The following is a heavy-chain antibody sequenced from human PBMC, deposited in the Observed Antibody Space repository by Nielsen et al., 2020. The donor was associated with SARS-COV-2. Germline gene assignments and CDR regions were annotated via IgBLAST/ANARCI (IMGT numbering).Heavy chain of an antibody. D-gene: IGHD5-24*01. CDR2: IYYSGST. CDR3: AREARGGYNYKHFDY. J-gene: IGHJ4*02. Sequence: GSLRLSCTVSGGSISSYYWSWIRQPPGKGLEWIGYIYYSGSTNYNPSLKSRVTISVDTSKNQFSLKLSSVTAADTAVYYCAREARGGYNYKHFDYWGQGTLVTVSS. V-gene: IGHV4-59*01. CDR1: GGSISSYY.